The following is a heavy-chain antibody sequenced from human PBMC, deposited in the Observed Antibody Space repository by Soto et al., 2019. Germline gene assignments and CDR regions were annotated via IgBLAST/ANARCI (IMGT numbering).Heavy chain of an antibody. D-gene: IGHD3-22*01. Sequence: QVQLVQSGAEVKKPGSSVKVSCKASGGTFSSYAISWVRQAPGQGLEWMGGIIPIFGTANYAQKFQCRVTITEDESTSTAYMELSSLRSEDTAVYYCASALLLYYDTPAAFDIWGQGTMVTVSS. V-gene: IGHV1-69*01. CDR2: IIPIFGTA. CDR1: GGTFSSYA. J-gene: IGHJ3*02. CDR3: ASALLLYYDTPAAFDI.